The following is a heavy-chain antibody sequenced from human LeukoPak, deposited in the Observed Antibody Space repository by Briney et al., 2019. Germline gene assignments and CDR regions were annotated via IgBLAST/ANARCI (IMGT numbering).Heavy chain of an antibody. V-gene: IGHV4-59*06. J-gene: IGHJ3*02. D-gene: IGHD3-3*02. CDR3: AADLQAFAFDI. Sequence: SETLSLTCTVSGGSISSYYWSWIRQPPGKGLEWIGYIYYSGSTFHNPSLKSRVTISVDTSKNQFSLKLNSVTAADTAVYYCAADLQAFAFDIWGQGTMVTVSS. CDR2: IYYSGST. CDR1: GGSISSYY.